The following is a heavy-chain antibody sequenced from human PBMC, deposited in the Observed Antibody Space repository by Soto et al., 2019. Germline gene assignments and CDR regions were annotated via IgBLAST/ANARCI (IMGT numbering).Heavy chain of an antibody. CDR2: IIPIFGTA. Sequence: SVKVSCKASGGTFSSYAISWVRQAPGQGLEWMGGIIPIFGTANYAQKFQGRVTITADKSTSTAYMELSSLRSEDTAVYYCARDSITIFGVVISHYYGMDVWGQGTTVTVSS. CDR1: GGTFSSYA. J-gene: IGHJ6*02. CDR3: ARDSITIFGVVISHYYGMDV. V-gene: IGHV1-69*06. D-gene: IGHD3-3*01.